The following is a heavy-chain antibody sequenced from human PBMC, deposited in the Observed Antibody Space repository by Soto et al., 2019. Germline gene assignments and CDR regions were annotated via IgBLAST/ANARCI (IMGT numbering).Heavy chain of an antibody. Sequence: PSETLSLTCAVSGYSISSGYYWGWIRQPPGKGLEWIGSIYHSGSTYYNPSLKSRVTISVDTSKNQFSLKLSSVTAADTAVYYCASGRSYLTGSWYYGMDVWGQGTTVTVS. CDR1: GYSISSGYY. V-gene: IGHV4-38-2*01. J-gene: IGHJ6*02. CDR3: ASGRSYLTGSWYYGMDV. D-gene: IGHD1-26*01. CDR2: IYHSGST.